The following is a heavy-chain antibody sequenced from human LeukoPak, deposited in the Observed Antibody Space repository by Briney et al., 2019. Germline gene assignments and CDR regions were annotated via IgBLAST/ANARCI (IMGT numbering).Heavy chain of an antibody. CDR2: INTNTGNP. D-gene: IGHD2-15*01. CDR3: ARGDCTGGSCYLYYYYMDV. V-gene: IGHV7-4-1*02. CDR1: GYTFTSYA. J-gene: IGHJ6*03. Sequence: ASVKVSCKASGYTFTSYAMNWVRQAPGQGLEWMGWINTNTGNPTYAQGFTGRFVFSLDTSVSTAYLQISSLKAEDTAVYYCARGDCTGGSCYLYYYYMDVWGKGTTVTVSS.